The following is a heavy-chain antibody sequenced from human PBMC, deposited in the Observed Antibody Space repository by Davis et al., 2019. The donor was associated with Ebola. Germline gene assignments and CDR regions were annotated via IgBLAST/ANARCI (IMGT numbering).Heavy chain of an antibody. CDR3: AKDIYYYYYMDV. CDR2: IKQDGSEK. J-gene: IGHJ6*03. Sequence: GESLKISCAASGFTFSNYWMSWVRLALGKGLEWVAKIKQDGSEKNYVDSVKGRFTISRDNPKNSLYLQMTSLRAEDTAVYYCAKDIYYYYYMDVWGKGTTVTVSS. V-gene: IGHV3-7*01. CDR1: GFTFSNYW.